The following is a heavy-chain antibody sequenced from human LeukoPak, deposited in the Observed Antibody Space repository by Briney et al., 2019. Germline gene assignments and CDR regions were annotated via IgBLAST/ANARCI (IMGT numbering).Heavy chain of an antibody. J-gene: IGHJ4*02. CDR1: GFTFDDYA. Sequence: PGGSLRLSCAASGFTFDDYAMHWVRQAPGKGLEWVSGISWNSGSIGYADSVKGRFTISRDNAKKSVHLQMNSLRAEDTAVYYCAGMNPGYSGSLTVDYWGQGTLVTVSS. D-gene: IGHD1-26*01. CDR2: ISWNSGSI. CDR3: AGMNPGYSGSLTVDY. V-gene: IGHV3-9*01.